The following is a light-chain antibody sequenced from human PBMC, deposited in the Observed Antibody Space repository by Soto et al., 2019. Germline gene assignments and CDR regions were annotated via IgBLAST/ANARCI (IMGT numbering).Light chain of an antibody. J-gene: IGKJ2*01. CDR2: GTS. V-gene: IGKV3-20*01. Sequence: EIVLTQSPGTLSLSPGERATLSCRASQSVSSSYLAWYQQKPGQAPRLLIYGTSSRATGIADMFSGSGSGTDFTLTISRPEPEDFAVYSCQQYGSSPMYTFGQGTKLEIK. CDR3: QQYGSSPMYT. CDR1: QSVSSSY.